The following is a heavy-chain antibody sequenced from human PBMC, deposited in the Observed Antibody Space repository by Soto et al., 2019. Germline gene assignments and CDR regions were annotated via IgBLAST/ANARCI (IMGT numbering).Heavy chain of an antibody. D-gene: IGHD6-6*01. CDR3: ARVNEYSSSRGWVYYGMDV. Sequence: PGGSLRLSCAASGFTVSSNYMSWVRQAPGKGLEWVSVIYSGGSTYYADSVKGRFTISRDNSKNTLYLQMNSLRAEDTAVYYCARVNEYSSSRGWVYYGMDVWGQGTTVTVSS. J-gene: IGHJ6*02. V-gene: IGHV3-53*01. CDR1: GFTVSSNY. CDR2: IYSGGST.